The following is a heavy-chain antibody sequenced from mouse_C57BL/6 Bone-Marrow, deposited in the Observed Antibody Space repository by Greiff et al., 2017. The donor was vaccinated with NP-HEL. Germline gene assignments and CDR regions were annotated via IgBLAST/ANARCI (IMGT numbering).Heavy chain of an antibody. CDR3: ARGRNYYGSSFWYFDV. J-gene: IGHJ1*03. CDR1: GYTFTSYW. D-gene: IGHD1-1*01. Sequence: QVQLKQPGAELVKPGASVKLSCKASGYTFTSYWMHWVKQRPGQGLEWIGMIHPNSGSTNYNEKFKSKATLTVDKSSSTAYMQLSSLTSEDSAVYYCARGRNYYGSSFWYFDVWGTGTTVTVSS. V-gene: IGHV1-64*01. CDR2: IHPNSGST.